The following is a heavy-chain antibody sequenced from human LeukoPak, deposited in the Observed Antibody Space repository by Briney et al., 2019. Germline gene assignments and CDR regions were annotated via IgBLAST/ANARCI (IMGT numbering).Heavy chain of an antibody. J-gene: IGHJ3*02. CDR3: ARILLWFGETSDAFDI. D-gene: IGHD3-10*01. V-gene: IGHV3-20*04. Sequence: PGGSLRLSCAASGFTFDDYGMSWVRQAPGKGLEWVSGINWNGGSTGYADSVKGRFTISRDNAKNSLYLQMNSLRAEDTALYYCARILLWFGETSDAFDIWGQGTMVTVSS. CDR1: GFTFDDYG. CDR2: INWNGGST.